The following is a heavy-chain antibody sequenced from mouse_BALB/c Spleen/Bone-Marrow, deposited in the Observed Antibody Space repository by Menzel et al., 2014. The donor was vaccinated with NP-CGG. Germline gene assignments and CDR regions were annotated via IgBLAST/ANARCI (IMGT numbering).Heavy chain of an antibody. CDR3: GRDPSNWERAMDY. CDR1: GFTFNTNA. CDR2: IRSKSNNYAT. J-gene: IGHJ4*01. Sequence: EVKLVESGGGLVQPKGSLKLSCAASGFTFNTNAMNWVRQAPGKGLEWVARIRSKSNNYATYYADSVKDRFTIPSDDSQSMLYLQMNNLKTEDTAMYYCGRDPSNWERAMDYWGQGTSGTGSS. D-gene: IGHD4-1*01. V-gene: IGHV10S3*01.